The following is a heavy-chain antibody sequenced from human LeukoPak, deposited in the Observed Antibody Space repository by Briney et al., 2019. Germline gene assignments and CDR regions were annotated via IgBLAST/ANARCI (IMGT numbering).Heavy chain of an antibody. V-gene: IGHV3-20*04. D-gene: IGHD6-13*01. CDR2: INWIGSST. CDR1: GFTFGDYG. CDR3: ARAVSSNWYYFDY. J-gene: IGHJ4*02. Sequence: GGSLRLSCAASGFTFGDYGMSWVRQAPGKGLEWVSGINWIGSSTGYADPVKGRFTIFRDNAKDSLYLQVNSLRVEDTALYYCARAVSSNWYYFDYWGQGTLVTVSS.